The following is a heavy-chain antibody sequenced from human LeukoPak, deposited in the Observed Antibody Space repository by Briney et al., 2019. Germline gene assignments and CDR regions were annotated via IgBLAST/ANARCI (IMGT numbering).Heavy chain of an antibody. CDR1: GYTFSGYA. J-gene: IGHJ4*02. V-gene: IGHV1-3*01. D-gene: IGHD5-24*01. CDR3: ARGIWSATRVDYYLDN. CDR2: INAGNGHT. Sequence: GASVEVSCKASGYTFSGYAVHCVRQPPGQRFEWMGWINAGNGHTKYSQNFQGRVTITRDSSANIVYMELSSLTSEDTAVYYCARGIWSATRVDYYLDNWGQGTLVTVSS.